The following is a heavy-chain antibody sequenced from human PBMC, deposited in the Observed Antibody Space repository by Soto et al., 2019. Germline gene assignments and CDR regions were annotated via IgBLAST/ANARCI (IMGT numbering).Heavy chain of an antibody. V-gene: IGHV3-33*03. CDR1: GFTFNLFA. CDR3: AKAGGPGVEGDWLES. CDR2: IWFDGTDK. Sequence: PGGSLRLSCAASGFTFNLFAMHWVRQAPGRGLEWVAVIWFDGTDKYYAESVKGRFTISRDTSMNTLSLQMSSLRIEDTGIYYCAKAGGPGVEGDWLESWGQGTPVTVSS. D-gene: IGHD3-3*01. J-gene: IGHJ5*01.